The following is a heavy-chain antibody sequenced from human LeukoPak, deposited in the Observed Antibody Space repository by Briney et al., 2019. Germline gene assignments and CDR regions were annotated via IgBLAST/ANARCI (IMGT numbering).Heavy chain of an antibody. CDR1: GFTFNSYW. Sequence: HPGGSLRLSCAASGFTFNSYWMSWVRQAPGKGLEWVANIKKDGSEKNYVDSVKGRFTISRDNAKNSLYLQMDSVRAEDTAVYYCARFISLGAWGQGTLVTVSS. CDR3: ARFISLGA. J-gene: IGHJ5*02. CDR2: IKKDGSEK. D-gene: IGHD3-3*02. V-gene: IGHV3-7*01.